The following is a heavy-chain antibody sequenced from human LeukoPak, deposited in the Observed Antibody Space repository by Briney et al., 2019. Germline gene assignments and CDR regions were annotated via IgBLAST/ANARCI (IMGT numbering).Heavy chain of an antibody. CDR3: ARAQGYYYDSSVSWFDP. V-gene: IGHV1-46*01. D-gene: IGHD3-22*01. CDR2: INPSGGST. J-gene: IGHJ5*02. CDR1: GYTFTSYY. Sequence: PGASVKVSCKASGYTFTSYYMHWVRQAPGQGLEWMGIINPSGGSTSYAQKFQGRVTMTRDTSTSTVYMELSSLRSEDTAVYYCARAQGYYYDSSVSWFDPWGQGTLVTVSS.